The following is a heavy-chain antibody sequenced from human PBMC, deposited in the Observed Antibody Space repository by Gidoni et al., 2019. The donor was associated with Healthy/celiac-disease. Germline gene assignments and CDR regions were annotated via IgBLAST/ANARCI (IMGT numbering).Heavy chain of an antibody. D-gene: IGHD6-19*01. CDR1: GFTFSSFW. CDR2: MKQDGSEK. V-gene: IGHV3-7*03. J-gene: IGHJ6*02. CDR3: ARVAVAADYYYCYGMDV. Sequence: EVQLVESGGGLVQTGGSLRLSCSASGFTFSSFWMSWVRQAPGKGLEWVANMKQDGSEKYYVDSVKGRFTISRDNAKNSLYLQMNSLRAEDTAVYYCARVAVAADYYYCYGMDVWGQGTTVTVSS.